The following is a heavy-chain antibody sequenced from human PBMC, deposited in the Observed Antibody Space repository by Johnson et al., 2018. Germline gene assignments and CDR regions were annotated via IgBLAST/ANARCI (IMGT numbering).Heavy chain of an antibody. CDR1: GLSFSAYW. CDR3: ARDGCSGGTCYFNNYMDV. CDR2: IKHDGSEK. J-gene: IGHJ6*03. D-gene: IGHD2-15*01. Sequence: VQLVQSGGGLVQPGGSLRLSCTSSGLSFSAYWMNWVRQAPGKGLEWVANIKHDGSEKYYVDSVKGRFTISRDNAKNTVYLQMNNLRSDDTAVYYCARDGCSGGTCYFNNYMDVWGKGTTVTVSS. V-gene: IGHV3-7*01.